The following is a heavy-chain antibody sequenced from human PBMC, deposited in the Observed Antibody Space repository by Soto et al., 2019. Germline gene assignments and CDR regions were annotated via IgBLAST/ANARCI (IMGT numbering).Heavy chain of an antibody. CDR2: INAGNGNT. Sequence: VQLVQSGAEEKKPGASVKVSCKASGYTFTSSAMHWVRQAPGQRLEWMGGINAGNGNTKYSQKFQGRVTITRDTSASTAYRELSSLRSEDTAVYYCARSIVVVTALDYGGQGTLVTVSS. CDR3: ARSIVVVTALDY. D-gene: IGHD2-21*02. V-gene: IGHV1-3*05. CDR1: GYTFTSSA. J-gene: IGHJ4*02.